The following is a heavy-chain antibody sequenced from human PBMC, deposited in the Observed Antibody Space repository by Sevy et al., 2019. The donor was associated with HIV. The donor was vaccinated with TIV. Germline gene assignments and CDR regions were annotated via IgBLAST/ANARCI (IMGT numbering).Heavy chain of an antibody. J-gene: IGHJ4*02. V-gene: IGHV3-21*01. D-gene: IGHD6-13*01. CDR2: ISSSSAYR. Sequence: GGSLRLSCAASGFTFSSYSMNWVRQAPGKGLEWVSSISSSSAYRYYADSVKGRFTISRDNAKNSLYLQMNSLRAEDSAVYYCARDEARQLVYDFWGPRTLVTVSS. CDR3: ARDEARQLVYDF. CDR1: GFTFSSYS.